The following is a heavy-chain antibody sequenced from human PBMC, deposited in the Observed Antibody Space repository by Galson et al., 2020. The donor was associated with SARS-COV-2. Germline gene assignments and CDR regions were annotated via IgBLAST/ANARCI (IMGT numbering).Heavy chain of an antibody. D-gene: IGHD2-21*02. CDR1: GFTFSDYY. V-gene: IGHV3-11*04. CDR2: ISSGGTGK. Sequence: NSGGSLRLSCEASGFTFSDYYMSWIRQAPGKGLEWVSDISSGGTGKYYADSVKGRFSISRDNAKNSLYLQLSSLRAEDTAVYYCSRSPNFWVTPLSGGDGFDIWGQGTMVTVSS. J-gene: IGHJ3*02. CDR3: SRSPNFWVTPLSGGDGFDI.